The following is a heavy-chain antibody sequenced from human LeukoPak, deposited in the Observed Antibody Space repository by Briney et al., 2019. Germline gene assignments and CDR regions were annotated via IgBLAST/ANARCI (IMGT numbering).Heavy chain of an antibody. CDR2: ISAYNGNT. V-gene: IGHV1-18*01. CDR3: ARVVGSGSYYYHYYMDV. Sequence: GASVKVSCKASGYTFTSYGISWVRQAPGQGLEWMGWISAYNGNTNYAQKLQGRVTMTTDTSTSTAYMELRSLRSDDTAVYYCARVVGSGSYYYHYYMDVWGKGTTVTVSS. D-gene: IGHD3-10*01. J-gene: IGHJ6*03. CDR1: GYTFTSYG.